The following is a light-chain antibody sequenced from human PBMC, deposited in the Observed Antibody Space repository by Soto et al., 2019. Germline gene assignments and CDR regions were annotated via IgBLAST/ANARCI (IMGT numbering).Light chain of an antibody. V-gene: IGKV1-33*01. Sequence: DIQMSQSPSSLSASVEDRFTLACQASQNINNYLNWYQPKPGRAPXXRIYDASNLEAGVPPRLRGSGSGTDFTFTISRLQPEDIATYYCQQYENLPTFGQGTRLEIK. J-gene: IGKJ5*01. CDR1: QNINNY. CDR2: DAS. CDR3: QQYENLPT.